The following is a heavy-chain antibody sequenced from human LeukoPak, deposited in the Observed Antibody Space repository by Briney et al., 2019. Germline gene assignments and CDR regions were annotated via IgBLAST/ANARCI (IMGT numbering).Heavy chain of an antibody. CDR1: CGSFSGYY. CDR3: ARVVQDGYNFGGIDY. D-gene: IGHD5-24*01. Sequence: SETLSLTCAVYCGSFSGYYWSWIRQPPGKGLEWIGEINHSGSTNYNPSLKSRVTISVDTSKNQFSLKLSSVTAADTAVYYCARVVQDGYNFGGIDYWGQGTLVTVSS. V-gene: IGHV4-34*01. CDR2: INHSGST. J-gene: IGHJ4*02.